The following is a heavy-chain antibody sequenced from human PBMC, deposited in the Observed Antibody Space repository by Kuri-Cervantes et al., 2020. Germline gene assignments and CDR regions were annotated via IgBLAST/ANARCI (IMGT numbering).Heavy chain of an antibody. D-gene: IGHD6-13*01. CDR3: ASFGVAAAGTLAFDI. J-gene: IGHJ3*02. V-gene: IGHV4-34*01. Sequence: SQTLSLTCAVYGGSFSGYYWSWIRQPPGKGLEWVGEINHSGSTNYNPSLKSRVTISVDTSKNQFSLKLSSVTAADTAMYYCASFGVAAAGTLAFDIWGQGTMVTVSS. CDR1: GGSFSGYY. CDR2: INHSGST.